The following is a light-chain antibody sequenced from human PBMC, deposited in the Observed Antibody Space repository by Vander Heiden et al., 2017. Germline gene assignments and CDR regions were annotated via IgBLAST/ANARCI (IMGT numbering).Light chain of an antibody. V-gene: IGLV2-14*03. CDR1: SSDVGGYNY. CDR2: DVS. J-gene: IGLJ2*01. Sequence: QPPLTHPASVSGSPGQSITISCTGTSSDVGGYNYVSWYQQHPGKAPMLVMYDVSNRPSGVSNRISGSKSGNTASLTISGLQAEDEADYYCSLCTSSSLEVFGGGTKLTVL. CDR3: SLCTSSSLEV.